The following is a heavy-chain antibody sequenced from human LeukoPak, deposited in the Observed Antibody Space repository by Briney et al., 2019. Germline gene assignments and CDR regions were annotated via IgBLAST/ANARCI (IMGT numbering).Heavy chain of an antibody. CDR1: GFSFSSYA. CDR2: VLFDGTNE. D-gene: IGHD2-15*01. J-gene: IGHJ4*02. Sequence: GGSLRLSCAASGFSFSSYAMHWVRQAPGKGLEWVAFVLFDGTNEQYTDSVKGRFSISRDNSNNTLYLQMSSLRSEDTAVYYCARAGGYCGRISCPYYFDYWGQGSLVAVSS. V-gene: IGHV3-30*03. CDR3: ARAGGYCGRISCPYYFDY.